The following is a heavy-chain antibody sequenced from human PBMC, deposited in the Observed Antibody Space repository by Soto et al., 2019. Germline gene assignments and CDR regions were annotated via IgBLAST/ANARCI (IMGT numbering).Heavy chain of an antibody. CDR3: ARVEAVARVFDY. CDR2: IYYSGST. Sequence: SETLSRTYTVSGGSISSGGYYWSWIRQHPGKGLEWIGYIYYSGSTYYNPSLKSRVTISVDTSKNQFSLKLSSVTAADTAVYYCARVEAVARVFDYWGQGTLVNGLL. J-gene: IGHJ4*02. V-gene: IGHV4-31*03. CDR1: GGSISSGGYY. D-gene: IGHD6-19*01.